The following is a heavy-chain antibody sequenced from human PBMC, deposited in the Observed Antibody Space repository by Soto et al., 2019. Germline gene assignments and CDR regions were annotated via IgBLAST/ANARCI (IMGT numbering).Heavy chain of an antibody. Sequence: GGSLRLSCVASGFTFSSYSMNWVRQAPGKGLEWVSSISSSSSYIYYADSVKGRFTISRDNAKNSLYLQMNSLRAEDTAVYYCARGLPAANWFDPWGQGTLVTVSS. D-gene: IGHD2-2*01. J-gene: IGHJ5*02. V-gene: IGHV3-21*01. CDR2: ISSSSSYI. CDR1: GFTFSSYS. CDR3: ARGLPAANWFDP.